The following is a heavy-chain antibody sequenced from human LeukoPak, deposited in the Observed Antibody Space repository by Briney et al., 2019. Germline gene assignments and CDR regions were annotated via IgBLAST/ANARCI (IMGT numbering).Heavy chain of an antibody. Sequence: PGGSLRLSCAASGFTFSSYSMNWVRQAPGKGLEWVSYISSSSSTIYYADSVKGRFTISRDNAKNSLYLQMNSLRAEDTAVYYCARGSRDGHNPGYFQHWGQGTLVTVSS. CDR2: ISSSSSTI. CDR1: GFTFSSYS. J-gene: IGHJ1*01. CDR3: ARGSRDGHNPGYFQH. D-gene: IGHD5-24*01. V-gene: IGHV3-48*01.